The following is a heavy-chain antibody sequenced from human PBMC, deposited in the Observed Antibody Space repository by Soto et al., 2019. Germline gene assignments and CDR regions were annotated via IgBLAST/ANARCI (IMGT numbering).Heavy chain of an antibody. V-gene: IGHV1-18*04. CDR3: ARDRDPQIISSPGGLDP. CDR2: ISALTGKT. Sequence: QVHLVQSGAEVKKPGASVKVSCKASGYTFSNFGITWVRQAPGQGLEWMGWISALTGKTIYAQNLQGRVTMTTDPSTGTAYMEVRSLASDDTAVYYCARDRDPQIISSPGGLDPWGQGTLVTVSS. D-gene: IGHD3-16*01. J-gene: IGHJ5*02. CDR1: GYTFSNFG.